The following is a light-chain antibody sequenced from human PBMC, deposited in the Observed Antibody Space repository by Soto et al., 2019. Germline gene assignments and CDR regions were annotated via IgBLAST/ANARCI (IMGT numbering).Light chain of an antibody. CDR2: DVT. J-gene: IGLJ2*01. CDR3: CSYAGAHTF. Sequence: QSALTQPRSVSGSPGQSVTISCTGTSSDIGAYNFVSGYQQHPGKAPKLMIYDVTARPSGVPDRFSGSKSGTTASLTISGLQDEDEADYYCCSYAGAHTFFGGGTKLTVL. V-gene: IGLV2-11*01. CDR1: SSDIGAYNF.